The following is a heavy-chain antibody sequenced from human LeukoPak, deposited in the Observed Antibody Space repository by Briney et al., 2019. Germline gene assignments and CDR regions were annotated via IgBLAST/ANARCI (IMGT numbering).Heavy chain of an antibody. CDR2: IYTSGST. V-gene: IGHV4-4*07. J-gene: IGHJ4*02. Sequence: SSETLSLTCSVSGGSISSYYWSWIRQPAGKGLEWIWRIYTSGSTNYNPSLKSRVTISVDKSNNQFSLNLTSVTAADTAVYYCARDGNGSRAFDYWGQGTLVTV. CDR3: ARDGNGSRAFDY. D-gene: IGHD2-15*01. CDR1: GGSISSYY.